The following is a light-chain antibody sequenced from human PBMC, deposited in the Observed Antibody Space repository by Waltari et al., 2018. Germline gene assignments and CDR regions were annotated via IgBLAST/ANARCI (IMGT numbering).Light chain of an antibody. J-gene: IGLJ2*01. CDR2: DVN. V-gene: IGLV2-14*01. Sequence: QSALTQPASVSGSPGQSITISCTGTSDDVGLFDFVAWFQHQSGEAPKLIIHDVNRRPSGISDRFSGSKSGNTASLTISRLQPEDEGHYYCNSYTNNAALVFGGGTKLTLL. CDR3: NSYTNNAALV. CDR1: SDDVGLFDF.